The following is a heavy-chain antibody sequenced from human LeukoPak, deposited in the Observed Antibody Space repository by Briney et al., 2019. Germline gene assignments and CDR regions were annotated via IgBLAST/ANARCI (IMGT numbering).Heavy chain of an antibody. CDR1: GFTFSSYA. J-gene: IGHJ4*02. D-gene: IGHD6-13*01. CDR3: AKARSGLAAAGGDSDGYYFDY. V-gene: IGHV3-30*02. Sequence: GGSLRLSCAASGFTFSSYAMSWVRQAPGKGLEWVAFIRYDGSNKYYADSVKGRFTISRDNSKNTLYLQMNSLRAEDTAVYYCAKARSGLAAAGGDSDGYYFDYWGQGTLVTVSS. CDR2: IRYDGSNK.